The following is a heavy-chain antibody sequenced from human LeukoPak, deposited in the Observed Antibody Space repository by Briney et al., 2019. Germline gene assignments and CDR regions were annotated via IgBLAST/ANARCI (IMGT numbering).Heavy chain of an antibody. CDR2: IYSGGST. D-gene: IGHD2-2*01. CDR1: GFTVSSNY. Sequence: GGSLRLSSAASGFTVSSNYMSWVRQAPGQGLEGFSVIYSGGSTYYADSLKGRFTISKNNSKNTLYLQMNSLRAEDTAVYYCARASSAVVWVTNWGQGTLVTVSS. J-gene: IGHJ4*02. CDR3: ARASSAVVWVTN. V-gene: IGHV3-53*01.